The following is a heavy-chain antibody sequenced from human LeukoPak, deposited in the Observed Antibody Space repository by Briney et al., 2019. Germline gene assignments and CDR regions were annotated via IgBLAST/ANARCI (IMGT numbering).Heavy chain of an antibody. V-gene: IGHV3-7*04. CDR3: VRDGSGSDFSLDH. Sequence: GGSLRLSCVGSGFNFDNYYMSWVRQAPGKGLEWVADIRHDGSDVYNVDSVRGRFTISRDNAKNSVFLQMSSLKDEDTAVYYCVRDGSGSDFSLDHWGQGTLVTVSS. J-gene: IGHJ4*02. CDR2: IRHDGSDV. D-gene: IGHD3-10*01. CDR1: GFNFDNYY.